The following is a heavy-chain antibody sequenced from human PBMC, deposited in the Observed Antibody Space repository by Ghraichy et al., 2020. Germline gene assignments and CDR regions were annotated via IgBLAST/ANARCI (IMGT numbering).Heavy chain of an antibody. V-gene: IGHV3-74*01. CDR3: VGATPSSDH. J-gene: IGHJ5*02. D-gene: IGHD3-16*01. CDR2: VNSDGSTT. Sequence: GGSLRLSCAASGFTFDKYWMHWVRQAPGKGPVWVSRVNSDGSTTTYADSVKGRFTISRDNVKNTMYLQMNSLRVEDTALYYCVGATPSSDHWGQGTLVTVSS. CDR1: GFTFDKYW.